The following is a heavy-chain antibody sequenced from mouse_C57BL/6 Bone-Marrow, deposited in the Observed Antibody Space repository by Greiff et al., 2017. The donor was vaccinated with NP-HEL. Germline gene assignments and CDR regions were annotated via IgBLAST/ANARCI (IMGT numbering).Heavy chain of an antibody. V-gene: IGHV14-2*01. Sequence: VQLQQSGPELVKPGASVKLSCTASGFNIQDYYMHWVKQRTEKGLEWIGRIDPENGETKYAPKFQGKATITADTSSNTAYLQLSSLTSEDTAVYYCASTVVAHWYFDVWGTGTTVTVSS. CDR3: ASTVVAHWYFDV. J-gene: IGHJ1*03. CDR1: GFNIQDYY. CDR2: IDPENGET. D-gene: IGHD1-1*01.